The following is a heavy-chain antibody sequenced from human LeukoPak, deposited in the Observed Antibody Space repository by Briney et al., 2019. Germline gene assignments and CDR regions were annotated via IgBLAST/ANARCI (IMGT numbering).Heavy chain of an antibody. D-gene: IGHD6-13*01. J-gene: IGHJ4*02. CDR3: AKKLPGTSSNFDF. CDR2: IGPGGDR. CDR1: GLTLSDDD. Sequence: GGSLRLSCVASGLTLSDDDTTWVRQAPGKGLEYVSSIGPGGDRFYGGSVKGRFSIFRDNSQNTVYLQMNSLRGEDTAIYFCAKKLPGTSSNFDFWGQGILVTVSS. V-gene: IGHV3-23*01.